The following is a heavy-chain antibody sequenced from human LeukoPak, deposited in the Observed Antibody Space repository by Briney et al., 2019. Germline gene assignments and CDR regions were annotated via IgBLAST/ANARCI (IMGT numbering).Heavy chain of an antibody. V-gene: IGHV3-7*01. D-gene: IGHD6-19*01. CDR2: INQDGSEK. Sequence: QPGGSLRLSCEVSGFTLGSFWMNWVRQAPGKGREWVGNINQDGSEKYYVDSVKCRFTLSRDNAKNLLYLQMSSLRAEDTAVYYCAGSSGWVAVNWGQGTLVTVSS. CDR3: AGSSGWVAVN. J-gene: IGHJ4*02. CDR1: GFTLGSFW.